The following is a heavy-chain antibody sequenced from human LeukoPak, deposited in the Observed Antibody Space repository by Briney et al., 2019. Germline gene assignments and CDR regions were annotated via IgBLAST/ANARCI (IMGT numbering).Heavy chain of an antibody. CDR2: IKQDGSEK. V-gene: IGHV3-7*01. Sequence: SGGSLRLSCAASGFTFSSYWMSWVRQAPGKGLEWVANIKQDGSEKYYVDSVKGRFTISRDNAKNSLYVQMNSLRAEDTAVYYCARDSVVSRDGNNFAIFIAFDYWGQGTLVTVSS. CDR1: GFTFSSYW. D-gene: IGHD5-24*01. J-gene: IGHJ4*02. CDR3: ARDSVVSRDGNNFAIFIAFDY.